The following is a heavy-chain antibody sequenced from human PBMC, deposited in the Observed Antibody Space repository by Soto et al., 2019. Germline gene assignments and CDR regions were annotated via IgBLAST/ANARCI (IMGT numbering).Heavy chain of an antibody. CDR3: ARDAIAARPGWFDP. CDR2: IWYDGSNK. CDR1: GFTFSSYG. J-gene: IGHJ5*02. Sequence: QVQLVESGGGVVQPGRSLRLSCSASGFTFSSYGMHWVRQAPGKGLEWVAVIWYDGSNKYYADSVKGRFTISRDNSKNTLYLQMNSLRAEDTAVYYCARDAIAARPGWFDPWGQGTLVTVSS. D-gene: IGHD6-6*01. V-gene: IGHV3-33*01.